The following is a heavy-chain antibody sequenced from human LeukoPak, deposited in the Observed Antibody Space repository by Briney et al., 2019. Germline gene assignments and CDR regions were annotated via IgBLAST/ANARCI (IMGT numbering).Heavy chain of an antibody. V-gene: IGHV1-69*13. CDR2: IIPIFGTA. CDR3: ARDQSGYSRGLFDY. CDR1: GGTFSSYA. D-gene: IGHD6-13*01. Sequence: GASVKVSCKASGGTFSSYAISWVRQAPGQGLEWMGGIIPIFGTANYAQKFQGRVTITADESMSTAYMELSSLRSEDTAVYYCARDQSGYSRGLFDYWGQGTLVTVSS. J-gene: IGHJ4*02.